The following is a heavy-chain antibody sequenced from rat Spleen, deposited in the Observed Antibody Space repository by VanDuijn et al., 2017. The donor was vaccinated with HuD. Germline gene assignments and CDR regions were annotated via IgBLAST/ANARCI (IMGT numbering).Heavy chain of an antibody. J-gene: IGHJ2*01. CDR2: ISTGGGNT. D-gene: IGHD1-4*01. Sequence: EVQLVESGGGLVQPGRSLKLSCAASGFTYSNYVMAWVRQAPTKGLEWVASISTGGGNTYYRDSVKGRFTISRDNAKNTLYLQMDSLRSEDTATYYCAKDRTTRLYNYFDYWGQGVMVTVSS. V-gene: IGHV5S13*01. CDR3: AKDRTTRLYNYFDY. CDR1: GFTYSNYV.